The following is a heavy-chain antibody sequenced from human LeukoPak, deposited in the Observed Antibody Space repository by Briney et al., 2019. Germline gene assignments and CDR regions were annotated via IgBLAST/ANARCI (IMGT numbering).Heavy chain of an antibody. CDR3: AKDRDYVWGSYRNDAFDI. CDR1: GFTFSSYA. D-gene: IGHD3-16*02. CDR2: ISGSGGST. Sequence: RPGGSLRLSCAASGFTFSSYAMSWVRQAPGKGLEWVSAISGSGGSTYYADSVKGRFTISRDNSKNTLYLQMNSLRAEDTAVYYCAKDRDYVWGSYRNDAFDIWGQGTMVTVSS. J-gene: IGHJ3*02. V-gene: IGHV3-23*01.